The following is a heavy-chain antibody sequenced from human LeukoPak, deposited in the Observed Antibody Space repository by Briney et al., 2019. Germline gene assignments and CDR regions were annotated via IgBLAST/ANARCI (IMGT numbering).Heavy chain of an antibody. CDR3: ARGNCSSTSCYNPSHFDY. CDR1: GYTFTSYD. V-gene: IGHV1-8*01. J-gene: IGHJ4*02. D-gene: IGHD2-2*01. Sequence: ASVKVSCKASGYTFTSYDINWVRQATGQGLEWMGWMNPNSGNTGYAQKFQGRVTMTRNTSISTAYMELSSLRSEDTAVYYCARGNCSSTSCYNPSHFDYWGQGTLVTVSS. CDR2: MNPNSGNT.